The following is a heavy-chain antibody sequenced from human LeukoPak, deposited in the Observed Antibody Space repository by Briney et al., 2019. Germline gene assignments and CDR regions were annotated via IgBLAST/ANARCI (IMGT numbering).Heavy chain of an antibody. CDR2: ISSGSSSI. CDR3: ARIRESLGLGAFDI. D-gene: IGHD7-27*01. Sequence: PGGSLRLSCAASGFIFSTYGMNWVRQAPGKGLEWVSYISSGSSSIYYADSVKGRFTISRDNAKNTLYLQMNSLRAEDSALYYCARIRESLGLGAFDIWGQGTMVTVSS. J-gene: IGHJ3*02. V-gene: IGHV3-48*04. CDR1: GFIFSTYG.